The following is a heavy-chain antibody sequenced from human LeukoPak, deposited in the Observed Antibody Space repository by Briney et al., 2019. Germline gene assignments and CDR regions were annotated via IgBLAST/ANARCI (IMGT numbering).Heavy chain of an antibody. CDR2: INPNSGGT. CDR1: GYTFTGYY. J-gene: IGHJ4*02. V-gene: IGHV1-2*06. CDR3: ARAQGITMIRDDY. D-gene: IGHD3-22*01. Sequence: ASVKVSCKASGYTFTGYYMHWVRQAPGQGLEWMGRINPNSGGTNYAQKFQGRVTMTRDTSISTAFMELSRLRSDDTAVYYCARAQGITMIRDDYWGQGTLVTVSS.